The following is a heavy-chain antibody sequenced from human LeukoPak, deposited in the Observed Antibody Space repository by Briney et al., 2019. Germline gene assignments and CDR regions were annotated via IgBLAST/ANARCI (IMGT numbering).Heavy chain of an antibody. Sequence: PGGSLRLSCLASGFTFRHLALSWDRQAPGKGPEWVSCISGSDVRPYYAVSVKGRFTIPRDNAKNSLYLQMNSLRAEDTAVYYCARGWKAVVVVPAAIHHYMDVWGKGTTVTISS. D-gene: IGHD2-2*01. CDR1: GFTFRHLA. J-gene: IGHJ6*03. V-gene: IGHV3-23*01. CDR3: ARGWKAVVVVPAAIHHYMDV. CDR2: ISGSDVRP.